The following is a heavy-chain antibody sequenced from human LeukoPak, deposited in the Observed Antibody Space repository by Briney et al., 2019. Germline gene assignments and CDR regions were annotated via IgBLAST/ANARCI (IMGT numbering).Heavy chain of an antibody. V-gene: IGHV3-21*01. D-gene: IGHD3/OR15-3a*01. J-gene: IGHJ4*02. CDR1: GLTFSSYS. CDR2: ISSTGRYI. Sequence: PGGTLRLSCVASGLTFSSYSMNWVRQAPGKGLEWVSCISSTGRYIYYADSVKGRFTISRDNAKNSVYLQMNSLRAEDTAVYYCTRAVAADDFSPGYWGQGTLVTVS. CDR3: TRAVAADDFSPGY.